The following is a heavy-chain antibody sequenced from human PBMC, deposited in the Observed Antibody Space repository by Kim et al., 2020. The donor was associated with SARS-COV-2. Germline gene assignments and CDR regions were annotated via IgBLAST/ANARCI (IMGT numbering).Heavy chain of an antibody. CDR1: GGTFSSYT. D-gene: IGHD3-22*01. CDR3: ARNYDSSGYGGFDY. CDR2: IIPILGIA. Sequence: SVKVSCKASGGTFSSYTISWVRQAPGQGLEWMGRIIPILGIANYAQKFQGRVTITADKSTSTAYMELSSLRSEDTAVYYCARNYDSSGYGGFDYWGQGTLVTVSS. V-gene: IGHV1-69*02. J-gene: IGHJ4*02.